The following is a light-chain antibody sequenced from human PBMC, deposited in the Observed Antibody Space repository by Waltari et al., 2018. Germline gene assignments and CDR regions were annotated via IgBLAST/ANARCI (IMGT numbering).Light chain of an antibody. CDR2: WAS. CDR1: RSIFYSPNKNNY. CDR3: QQYFSTPYN. V-gene: IGKV4-1*01. Sequence: DIVMTQSPDSLAVSLGDRATINCTSSRSIFYSPNKNNYLAWYQHKPGQPPKLLIYWASTRQSGVPDRISGSGSGTDFTLTISSLQAEDVAVYYCQQYFSTPYNFGQGTKLEIK. J-gene: IGKJ2*01.